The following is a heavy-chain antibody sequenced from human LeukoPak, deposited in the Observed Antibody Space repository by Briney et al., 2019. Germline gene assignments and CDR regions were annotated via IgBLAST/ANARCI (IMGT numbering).Heavy chain of an antibody. V-gene: IGHV1-69*13. CDR3: ARVSFYDYVWGSYRYTVPTKTPYYYYYMDV. Sequence: SVKVSCKASGYTFTSYDINWVRQAPGQGLEWMGGIIPIFGTANYEQKFQGRVTITADESTSTAYMELSSLRSEDTAVYYCARVSFYDYVWGSYRYTVPTKTPYYYYYMDVWGKGTTVTVSS. D-gene: IGHD3-16*02. CDR2: IIPIFGTA. CDR1: GYTFTSYD. J-gene: IGHJ6*03.